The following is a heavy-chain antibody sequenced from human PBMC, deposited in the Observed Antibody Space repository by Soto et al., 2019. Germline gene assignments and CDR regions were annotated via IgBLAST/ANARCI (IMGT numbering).Heavy chain of an antibody. V-gene: IGHV1-8*01. Sequence: ASVKVSCKASGYTFTSYDINWVRQAPGQGLEWMGWMNPNSGNTGSAQKFQGRVTMTRDTSISTAYMELSSLRSEDTAVYYCARTHSGYGDYYYYYMAVWSKGTTVTVSS. CDR3: ARTHSGYGDYYYYYMAV. J-gene: IGHJ6*03. CDR2: MNPNSGNT. D-gene: IGHD5-12*01. CDR1: GYTFTSYD.